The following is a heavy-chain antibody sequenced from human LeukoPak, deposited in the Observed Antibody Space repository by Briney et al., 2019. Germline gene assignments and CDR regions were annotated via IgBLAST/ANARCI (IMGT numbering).Heavy chain of an antibody. D-gene: IGHD4-11*01. J-gene: IGHJ4*02. Sequence: GGSLRLSCTASGFPFRVRWMHWVRQAPGKGLVWISLIKKDGFFSTYADSVKGRFTISRDDAKNTLYLQMVSLRADDTAVYYCATDLDYTFDYWGRGTLVTVSS. CDR1: GFPFRVRW. CDR3: ATDLDYTFDY. V-gene: IGHV3-74*03. CDR2: IKKDGFFS.